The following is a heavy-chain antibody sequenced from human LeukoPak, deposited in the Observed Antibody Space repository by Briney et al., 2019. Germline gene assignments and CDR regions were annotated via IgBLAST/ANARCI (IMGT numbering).Heavy chain of an antibody. CDR1: GGSISSSSYF. V-gene: IGHV4-39*01. J-gene: IGHJ4*02. D-gene: IGHD3-10*01. CDR3: ARHRFGGFYYFDY. Sequence: SETLSLTCTVSGGSISSSSYFWGWIRQPPGKGLEWIGSIYYSGSTYYNPSLKSRVTISVDTSKNQFSLKLTSVTATDTAVYYCARHRFGGFYYFDYWGQGTLVTVSS. CDR2: IYYSGST.